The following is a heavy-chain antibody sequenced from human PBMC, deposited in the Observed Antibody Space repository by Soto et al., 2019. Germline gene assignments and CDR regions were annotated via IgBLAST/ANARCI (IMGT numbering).Heavy chain of an antibody. CDR3: ARGYYDILTGYYEDP. V-gene: IGHV1-18*01. D-gene: IGHD3-9*01. J-gene: IGHJ5*02. CDR2: ISAYNGNT. CDR1: GYTFTSYV. Sequence: ASVKVSCKASGYTFTSYVISWVRQAPGQGLEWMGWISAYNGNTNYAQKLQGRVTMTTDTSTSTAYMELRSLRSDDTAVYYCARGYYDILTGYYEDPWGQGTLVTVSS.